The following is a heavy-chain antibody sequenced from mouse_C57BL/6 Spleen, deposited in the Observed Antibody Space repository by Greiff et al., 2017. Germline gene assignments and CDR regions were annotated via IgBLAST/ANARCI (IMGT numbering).Heavy chain of an antibody. CDR3: ARDGYYVFDV. D-gene: IGHD2-3*01. Sequence: QVQLKQPGAELVRPGSSVKLSCKASGYTFTSYWMHWVKQRPIQGLEWIGNIDPADSETHYNKKFKDKATLTVDKSSSTAYMQLNSLTSEDSEVYCCARDGYYVFDVWGTGTTVTVSS. J-gene: IGHJ1*03. CDR1: GYTFTSYW. CDR2: IDPADSET. V-gene: IGHV1-52*01.